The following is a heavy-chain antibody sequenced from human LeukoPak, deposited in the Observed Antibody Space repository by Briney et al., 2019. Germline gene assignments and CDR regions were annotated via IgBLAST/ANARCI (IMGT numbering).Heavy chain of an antibody. J-gene: IGHJ5*01. CDR3: AKDAFRGYSYGYRVSMVWFDQ. CDR2: IRYDGSNK. D-gene: IGHD5-18*01. Sequence: PGRSLRLSCAASGFTFSSYAMHWVPQAPGKGLEWVAFIRYDGSNKYYVDSVKGRFTISRDNSKNTLSLQMSSLRAEDTAVYFCAKDAFRGYSYGYRVSMVWFDQWGQGILVTVSS. CDR1: GFTFSSYA. V-gene: IGHV3-30*02.